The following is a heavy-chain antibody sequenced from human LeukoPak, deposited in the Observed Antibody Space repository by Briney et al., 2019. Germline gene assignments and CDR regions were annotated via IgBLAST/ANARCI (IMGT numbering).Heavy chain of an antibody. V-gene: IGHV3-21*01. CDR3: ARFMVRGVMDY. CDR2: ISSSSSYI. D-gene: IGHD3-10*01. CDR1: GFILRDSW. Sequence: GGSLRLSCAASGFILRDSWMDWVRQAPGKGLEWVSSISSSSSYIYYADSVKGRFTISRDNAKNSLYLQMNSLRAEDTAVYYCARFMVRGVMDYWGQGTLVTVSS. J-gene: IGHJ4*02.